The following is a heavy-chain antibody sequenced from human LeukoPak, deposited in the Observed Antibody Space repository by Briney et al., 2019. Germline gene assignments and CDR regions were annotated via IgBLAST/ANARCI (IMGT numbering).Heavy chain of an antibody. V-gene: IGHV3-7*01. J-gene: IGHJ4*02. CDR1: GFTFSSYW. D-gene: IGHD6-19*01. CDR2: IKQDGSEK. Sequence: GGSLRLSCAASGFTFSSYWMSWVRQAQGKGMEWVANIKQDGSEKYYVDSEKCRFTISRDNAKNSLYLQMNSLRAEDTAVYYCARVEGGWYGYALVDYWGQGTLVTVSS. CDR3: ARVEGGWYGYALVDY.